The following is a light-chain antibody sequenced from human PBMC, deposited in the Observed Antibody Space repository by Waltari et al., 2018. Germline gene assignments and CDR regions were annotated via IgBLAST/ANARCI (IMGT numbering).Light chain of an antibody. CDR2: RND. CDR3: AAWDDSLRGRGV. J-gene: IGLJ3*02. CDR1: SSNIGRHH. Sequence: QSVLTQPPSASGTPGQGVTISCSVSSSNIGRHHVLWYHQPPGTAPKLLIYRNDQRPSGVPDRFSGSKSGTSASLAISGVRSEDEADYYCAAWDDSLRGRGVFGGGTKLTVL. V-gene: IGLV1-47*01.